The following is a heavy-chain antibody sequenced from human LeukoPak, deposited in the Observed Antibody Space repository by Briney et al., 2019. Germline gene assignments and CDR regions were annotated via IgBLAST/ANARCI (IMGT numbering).Heavy chain of an antibody. CDR1: GYTFTSYA. CDR2: INTNTGNP. CDR3: AGRPMIPIPDDAFDI. Sequence: GASVKVSCKASGYTFTSYAMNWVRQAPGQGLEWMGWINTNTGNPTYAQGFTGRFVFSLDTSVSTAYLQISSLKAEDTAVYYCAGRPMIPIPDDAFDIWGQGTMVTVSS. D-gene: IGHD3-22*01. V-gene: IGHV7-4-1*02. J-gene: IGHJ3*02.